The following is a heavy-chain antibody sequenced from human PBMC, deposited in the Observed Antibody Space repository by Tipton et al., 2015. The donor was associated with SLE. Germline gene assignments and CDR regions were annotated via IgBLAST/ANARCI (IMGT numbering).Heavy chain of an antibody. Sequence: TLSLTCTVSGGSISSHYWSWIRQPPGKGLEWIGYIYYSGSTNYNPSLKSRVTISVDTSKNQFSLNLNSVTAADTAVYYCARVPMYYYESGGYPGWFDRWGQGTLVTVSS. J-gene: IGHJ5*02. CDR3: ARVPMYYYESGGYPGWFDR. V-gene: IGHV4-59*11. CDR2: IYYSGST. D-gene: IGHD3-22*01. CDR1: GGSISSHY.